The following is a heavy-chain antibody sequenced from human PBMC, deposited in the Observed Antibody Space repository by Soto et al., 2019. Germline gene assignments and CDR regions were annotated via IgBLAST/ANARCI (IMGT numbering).Heavy chain of an antibody. CDR1: GGSISSGGYY. CDR3: ARAHVDPTVLDY. D-gene: IGHD4-17*01. CDR2: IYYSGST. Sequence: SETLSLTCTVSGGSISSGGYYWSWIRQHPGKGLEWIGYIYYSGSTYYNPSLKSRVTISVDTSKNQFSLKLSSVTAADTAVYYCARAHVDPTVLDYWGQGTLVTVSS. J-gene: IGHJ4*02. V-gene: IGHV4-31*03.